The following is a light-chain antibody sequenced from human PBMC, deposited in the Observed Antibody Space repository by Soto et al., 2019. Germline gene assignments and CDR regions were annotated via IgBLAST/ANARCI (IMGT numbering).Light chain of an antibody. CDR3: AAWDDSLTGPV. CDR2: NSN. CDR1: RSEIGSNF. V-gene: IGLV1-44*01. Sequence: QAVVSQPPSASGTHGPTVIISCSGSRSEIGSNFVNWYQHLPGTAPKLLIYNSNQRPSGVPDRFSGSKSGTSASLAISGLQSEDEADYYCAAWDDSLTGPVFGTGTNLTVL. J-gene: IGLJ1*01.